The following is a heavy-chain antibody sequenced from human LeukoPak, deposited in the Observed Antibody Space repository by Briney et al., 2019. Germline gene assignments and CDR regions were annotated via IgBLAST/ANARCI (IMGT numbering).Heavy chain of an antibody. CDR3: ARDNDWAFHY. CDR1: GFTFATYA. J-gene: IGHJ4*02. Sequence: GGSLRLSCAASGFTFATYAMSWVRQAPGKGLEWVSGISQNGVGTYYADFVKGRFTISRDNAKNSLYLQMNSLRDEDTAVYYCARDNDWAFHYWGQGTLVTVSS. CDR2: ISQNGVGT. V-gene: IGHV3-23*01. D-gene: IGHD3-9*01.